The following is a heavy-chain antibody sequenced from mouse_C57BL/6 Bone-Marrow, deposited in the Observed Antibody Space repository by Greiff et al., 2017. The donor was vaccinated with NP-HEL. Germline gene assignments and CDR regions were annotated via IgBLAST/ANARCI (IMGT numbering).Heavy chain of an antibody. CDR1: GFTFSSYG. CDR2: ISSGGSYT. J-gene: IGHJ1*03. CDR3: ARDGNYWYFDV. V-gene: IGHV5-6*01. Sequence: EVQLVESGGDLVKPGGSLKLSCAASGFTFSSYGMSWVRQTPDKRLEWVATISSGGSYTYSPDSVKGRFTLSRDNAKNTLYLQMSSLKSEDTAMYYCARDGNYWYFDVWGTGTTVTVSS. D-gene: IGHD2-1*01.